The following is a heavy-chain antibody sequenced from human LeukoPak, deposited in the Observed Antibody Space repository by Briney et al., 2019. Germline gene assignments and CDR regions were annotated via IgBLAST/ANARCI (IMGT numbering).Heavy chain of an antibody. J-gene: IGHJ4*02. CDR3: VRDETLWTLDW. CDR1: GFTVSSNS. Sequence: GGSLRLSCTVSGFTVSSNSMSWVRQAPGKGLEWVSFIYSDNTHYSDSVKGRFTISRDNSKNTVYLQMNSLRPEDTAVYYCVRDETLWTLDWWGQGTLVSVSS. D-gene: IGHD1-1*01. CDR2: IYSDNT. V-gene: IGHV3-53*01.